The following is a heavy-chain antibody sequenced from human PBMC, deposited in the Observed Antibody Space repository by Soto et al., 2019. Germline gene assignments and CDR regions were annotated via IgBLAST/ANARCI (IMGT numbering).Heavy chain of an antibody. J-gene: IGHJ4*02. V-gene: IGHV5-51*01. D-gene: IGHD6-13*01. Sequence: PGESLKISCKGSGYNFNFYWIAWVLQIPWKGLEWMGIIFPGDSDTRYSPSFQGQVTISADKSISTAYLQWSSLKASDSAMYYCARRGFPLGQQHVDYWGQGTRITVS. CDR1: GYNFNFYW. CDR3: ARRGFPLGQQHVDY. CDR2: IFPGDSDT.